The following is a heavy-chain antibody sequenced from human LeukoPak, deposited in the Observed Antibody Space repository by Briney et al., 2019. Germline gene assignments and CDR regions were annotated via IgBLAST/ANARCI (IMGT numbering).Heavy chain of an antibody. CDR1: GFTVSSNY. CDR2: IYSGGST. J-gene: IGHJ4*02. D-gene: IGHD2-2*01. Sequence: GGSLRLSCAASGFTVSSNYMSWVRQAPGKGLEWVSVIYSGGSTYYADSVKGRFTISRDNSKNTLYPQMNSLRAEDTAVYYCARGSVPNYFDYWGQGTLVTVSS. V-gene: IGHV3-66*01. CDR3: ARGSVPNYFDY.